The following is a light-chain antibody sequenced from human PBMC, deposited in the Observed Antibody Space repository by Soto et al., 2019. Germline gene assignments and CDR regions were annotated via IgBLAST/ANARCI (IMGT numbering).Light chain of an antibody. J-gene: IGLJ3*02. CDR3: GAHAGSNTWV. Sequence: ALTQSPSASASPGQSVTISCTGSSGDIGAYNYVSWYQQHPGKAPKLIIYEVNKRPSGVPDRFSGSKSGITASLTVSGLQADDEADYYCGAHAGSNTWVFGGGTKLTVL. CDR1: SGDIGAYNY. V-gene: IGLV2-8*01. CDR2: EVN.